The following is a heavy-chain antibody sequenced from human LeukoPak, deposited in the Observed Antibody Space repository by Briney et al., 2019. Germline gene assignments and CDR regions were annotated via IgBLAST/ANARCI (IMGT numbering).Heavy chain of an antibody. J-gene: IGHJ4*02. V-gene: IGHV3-23*01. CDR3: AKDRTKYGVSDY. CDR1: GFTFSSYG. Sequence: GGSLRLSCAASGFTFSSYGMSWVRQAPGKGLEWVSAISGSGGSTYYADSVKGRCTISRDNSKNTLYLQMNSLRAEDPAVYYCAKDRTKYGVSDYWGQGTLVTVSS. D-gene: IGHD4-17*01. CDR2: ISGSGGST.